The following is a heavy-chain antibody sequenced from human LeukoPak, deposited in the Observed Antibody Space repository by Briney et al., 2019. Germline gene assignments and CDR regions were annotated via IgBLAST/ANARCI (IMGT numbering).Heavy chain of an antibody. D-gene: IGHD2-8*01. J-gene: IGHJ6*03. CDR2: INPNSGGT. Sequence: GASVKVSCKASGYTFTGYYMHWVRQAPGQGLEWMGWINPNSGGTNYAQKFQGRVTMTRDASISTAYMELSRLRSDDTAVYYCARNIIVYAKGPYDYYYMDVWGKGTTVTVSS. CDR3: ARNIIVYAKGPYDYYYMDV. CDR1: GYTFTGYY. V-gene: IGHV1-2*02.